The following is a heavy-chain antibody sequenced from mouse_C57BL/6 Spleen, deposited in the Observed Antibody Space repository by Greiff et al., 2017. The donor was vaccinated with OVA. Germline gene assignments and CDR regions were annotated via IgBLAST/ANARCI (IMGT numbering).Heavy chain of an antibody. CDR2: IYPGDGDT. J-gene: IGHJ2*01. Sequence: QVQLQQSGAELVKPGASVKISCKASGYAFSSYWMNWVKQRPGKGLEWIGQIYPGDGDTNYNGKFKGKATLTADKSSSTAYMQLSSLTSEDSAVYFCARSLYSINSDCFDYWGQGTTLTVSS. V-gene: IGHV1-80*01. CDR3: ARSLYSINSDCFDY. D-gene: IGHD2-5*01. CDR1: GYAFSSYW.